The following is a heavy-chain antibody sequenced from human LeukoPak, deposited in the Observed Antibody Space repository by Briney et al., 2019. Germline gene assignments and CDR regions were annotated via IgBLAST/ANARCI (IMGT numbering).Heavy chain of an antibody. CDR3: ARDLSIAARPFDY. V-gene: IGHV3-64*04. D-gene: IGHD6-6*01. CDR2: ISSNGGST. Sequence: GGSLRLSCSASGFTFSSYAMHWVRQAPGKGLEYVSAISSNGGSTYYADSVKGRFTISRDNSKNTLYLQMNSLRAEDTAVYYCARDLSIAARPFDYWGQGTLVTVSS. CDR1: GFTFSSYA. J-gene: IGHJ4*02.